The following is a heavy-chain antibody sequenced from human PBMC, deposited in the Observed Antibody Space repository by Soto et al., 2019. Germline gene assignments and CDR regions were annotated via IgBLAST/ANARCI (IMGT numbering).Heavy chain of an antibody. CDR3: ATPWGQGVITSAYVDN. J-gene: IGHJ4*02. CDR1: GGSISSYY. CDR2: IYYSGST. V-gene: IGHV4-59*12. Sequence: SETLSLTCTVSGGSISSYYWSWIRQPPGKGLEWIGHIYYSGSTNYNPSLKSRVTISVDTSKNQFSLRAEDTAVYYCATPWGQGVITSAYVDNWGQGTLVTVSS. D-gene: IGHD3-10*01.